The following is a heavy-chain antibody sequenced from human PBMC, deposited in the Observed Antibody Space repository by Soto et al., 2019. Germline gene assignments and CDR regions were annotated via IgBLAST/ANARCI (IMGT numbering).Heavy chain of an antibody. CDR2: IIPVFGTA. CDR1: GGSLSHYG. Sequence: QVQLVQSGAEVKKPGSSVKVSCKASGGSLSHYGISWVRQAPGQGLEWMGGIIPVFGTANYAQKFQGRVTITADESTNIVYMDVTSLRSEDTAVYYCARGDATKIVVTTYYAKDVWGQGTTVTVSS. J-gene: IGHJ6*02. D-gene: IGHD4-17*01. CDR3: ARGDATKIVVTTYYAKDV. V-gene: IGHV1-69*12.